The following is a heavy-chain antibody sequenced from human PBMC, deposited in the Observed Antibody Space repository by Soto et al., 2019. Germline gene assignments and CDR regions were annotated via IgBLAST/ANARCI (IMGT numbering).Heavy chain of an antibody. D-gene: IGHD2-2*01. CDR3: AATLGYCSSTGCFPRFDP. J-gene: IGHJ5*02. Sequence: SVKVSCNASGGTFSSYTISWVRQAPGQGLEWMGRIIPILGIANYAQKFQGRVTITADKSTSTAYMELSSLRSEDTAVYYCAATLGYCSSTGCFPRFDPWGQGTLVTVSS. CDR1: GGTFSSYT. V-gene: IGHV1-69*02. CDR2: IIPILGIA.